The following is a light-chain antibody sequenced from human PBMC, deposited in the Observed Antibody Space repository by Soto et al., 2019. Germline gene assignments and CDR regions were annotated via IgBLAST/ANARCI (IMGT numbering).Light chain of an antibody. J-gene: IGLJ2*01. Sequence: QSVLTQPPSASGTPGQRVTISCSGSSSNIGSNYVYWYQQLPGTAPKLLIYRNNQRPSGVRDRFSGSKSGTSASLAISGLRSEDEADYYCAAWDDSLSAVVFGGGTKVTAL. CDR1: SSNIGSNY. CDR3: AAWDDSLSAVV. CDR2: RNN. V-gene: IGLV1-47*01.